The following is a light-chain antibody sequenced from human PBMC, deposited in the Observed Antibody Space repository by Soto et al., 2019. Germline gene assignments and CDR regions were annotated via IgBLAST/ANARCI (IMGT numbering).Light chain of an antibody. Sequence: QSVLTQPASVSGSPGQSITISCTGTSSDVGGYNYVSWYQQHPGKAPNLMIYDVSNRPSGVSNLFAGSNSGNTASLTISGLQAEDEADYYCRSYTSSSTWVFGGGTQLTVL. J-gene: IGLJ2*01. CDR2: DVS. V-gene: IGLV2-14*01. CDR1: SSDVGGYNY. CDR3: RSYTSSSTWV.